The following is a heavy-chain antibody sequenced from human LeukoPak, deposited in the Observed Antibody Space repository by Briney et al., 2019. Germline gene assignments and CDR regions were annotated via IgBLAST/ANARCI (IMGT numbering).Heavy chain of an antibody. CDR3: ARDFGLTGKVDY. Sequence: GRSLRLSCAASGFTFSSYGMHWVRQTPGKGLEWVALISYDGSNKYYADSVKGRFTISRDNSKNTLYLQMNSLRAEDTAVYYCARDFGLTGKVDYWGQGTLVTVSS. V-gene: IGHV3-30*03. CDR2: ISYDGSNK. D-gene: IGHD1-20*01. J-gene: IGHJ4*02. CDR1: GFTFSSYG.